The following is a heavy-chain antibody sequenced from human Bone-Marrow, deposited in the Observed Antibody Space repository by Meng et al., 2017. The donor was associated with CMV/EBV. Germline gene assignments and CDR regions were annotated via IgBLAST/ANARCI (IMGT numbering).Heavy chain of an antibody. CDR2: INPRGGTT. V-gene: IGHV1-46*01. CDR1: GYTFAIYF. J-gene: IGHJ4*02. D-gene: IGHD4-17*01. CDR3: ARLPTVTTSGY. Sequence: TSRASGYTFAIYFMHWVRQAPGQGLEWMGIINPRGGTTTYAQKFQGRLTMTWDTSTSTVYMELSSLRSEDTAVYYCARLPTVTTSGYWGQGTLVTVSS.